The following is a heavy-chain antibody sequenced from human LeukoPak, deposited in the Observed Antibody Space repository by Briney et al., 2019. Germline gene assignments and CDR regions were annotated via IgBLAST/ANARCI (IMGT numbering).Heavy chain of an antibody. CDR1: GFTFSSYE. Sequence: GGSLRLSCAASGFTFSSYEMNWVRQAPGKGLEWVSYISSSGSTIYYADSVKGRFTISRDNAKNSLYLQMNSPRAEDTAVYYCARELAAAGIANYYYGMDVWGQGTTVTVSS. V-gene: IGHV3-48*03. CDR3: ARELAAAGIANYYYGMDV. D-gene: IGHD6-13*01. J-gene: IGHJ6*02. CDR2: ISSSGSTI.